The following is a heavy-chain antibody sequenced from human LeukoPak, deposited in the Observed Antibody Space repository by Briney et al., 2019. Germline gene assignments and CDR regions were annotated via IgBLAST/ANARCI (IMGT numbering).Heavy chain of an antibody. D-gene: IGHD6-13*01. Sequence: AASVKVSCKASGGTFSSYAISWVRQAPGQGLEWMGGIIPIFGTANYAQKFQGRVTITTDESTSTAYMELGSLRSEDTAVYYCARDRGSSWSTDAFDIWGQGTMVTVSS. CDR2: IIPIFGTA. CDR3: ARDRGSSWSTDAFDI. J-gene: IGHJ3*02. V-gene: IGHV1-69*05. CDR1: GGTFSSYA.